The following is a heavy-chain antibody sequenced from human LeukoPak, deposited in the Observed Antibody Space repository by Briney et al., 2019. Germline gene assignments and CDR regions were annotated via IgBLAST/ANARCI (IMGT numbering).Heavy chain of an antibody. V-gene: IGHV3-23*01. J-gene: IGHJ4*02. CDR3: AKDRYYYGSGFDY. D-gene: IGHD3-10*01. Sequence: GGSLRLSCAASGFTFSSYAMSWVRQALGKGLEWVSAISGSGGSTYYADSVKGRFTISRDNSKNTLYLQMNSLRAEDTAVYYCAKDRYYYGSGFDYWGQGTLVTVSS. CDR2: ISGSGGST. CDR1: GFTFSSYA.